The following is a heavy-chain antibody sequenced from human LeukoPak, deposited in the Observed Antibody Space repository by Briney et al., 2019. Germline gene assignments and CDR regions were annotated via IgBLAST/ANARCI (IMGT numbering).Heavy chain of an antibody. CDR2: ISTSSSYI. Sequence: GGSLSLSCAASGFTFSSYGMNWVRQAPGKGLEWVSSISTSSSYIYYADSMKGRFTISRDNAKNSLYLQMNSPRAEDTAVYYCARVEGNIVTTTEGYFDYWGQGTLVTVSS. J-gene: IGHJ4*02. CDR3: ARVEGNIVTTTEGYFDY. V-gene: IGHV3-21*01. CDR1: GFTFSSYG. D-gene: IGHD5-12*01.